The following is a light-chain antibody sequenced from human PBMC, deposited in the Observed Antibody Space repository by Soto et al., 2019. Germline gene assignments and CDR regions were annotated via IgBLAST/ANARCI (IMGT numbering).Light chain of an antibody. V-gene: IGKV3-20*01. CDR2: GAS. CDR3: QQYGSSGT. CDR1: QSVSNNY. Sequence: EMVVNNSPGTVSLSKGERATLSCRASQSVSNNYLAWYQQKPGQAPRLLIYGASNRATGIPDRFSGSGSGTDFTLTISRLEPEDFAVYYCQQYGSSGTFGQGTKVAIK. J-gene: IGKJ1*01.